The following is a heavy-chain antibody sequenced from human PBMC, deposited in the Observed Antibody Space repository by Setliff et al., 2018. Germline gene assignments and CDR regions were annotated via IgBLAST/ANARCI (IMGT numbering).Heavy chain of an antibody. V-gene: IGHV1-18*01. CDR2: INNYSFKT. CDR3: ARINFYVSSGYYYASDN. D-gene: IGHD3-22*01. J-gene: IGHJ4*02. CDR1: GYSFTSYD. Sequence: ASVKVSCKASGYSFTSYDINWVRLAAGQGLEWMGWINNYSFKTNSPQKFLDRLTMTTDTSTSTAYMELKDLTSDDTALYYCARINFYVSSGYYYASDNWGQGTLVTVSS.